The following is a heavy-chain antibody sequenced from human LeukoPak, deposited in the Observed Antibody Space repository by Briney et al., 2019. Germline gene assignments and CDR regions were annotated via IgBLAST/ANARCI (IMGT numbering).Heavy chain of an antibody. D-gene: IGHD3-3*01. Sequence: SEILSLTCTVSGGSISSYYWSWIRQPAGKGLEWIGRIYTSGSTNYNPSLKSRVTMSVDTSKNQFSLKLSSVTAADTAVYYCARSKEGYDFWSGYHYYYYGMDVWGQGTTVTVSS. V-gene: IGHV4-4*07. CDR3: ARSKEGYDFWSGYHYYYYGMDV. CDR2: IYTSGST. J-gene: IGHJ6*02. CDR1: GGSISSYY.